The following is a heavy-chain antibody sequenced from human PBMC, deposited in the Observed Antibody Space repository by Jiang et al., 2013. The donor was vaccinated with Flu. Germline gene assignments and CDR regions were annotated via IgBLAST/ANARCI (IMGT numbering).Heavy chain of an antibody. CDR3: ARVGRGLVWYGEGKDHYYMDV. Sequence: GGLVQPGGSLRLSCTASGFTFFSYAMGWVRQAPGKGLEWVSEISGSGGSADYADSVKGRFTISRDNSKNTVYLQMNSLRAGDTAAYYCARVGRGLVWYGEGKDHYYMDVWGKGTTVTVSS. CDR2: ISGSGGSA. J-gene: IGHJ6*03. CDR1: GFTFFSYA. D-gene: IGHD3-10*01. V-gene: IGHV3-23*01.